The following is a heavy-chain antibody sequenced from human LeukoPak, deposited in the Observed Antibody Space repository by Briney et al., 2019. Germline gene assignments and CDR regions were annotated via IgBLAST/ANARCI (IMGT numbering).Heavy chain of an antibody. J-gene: IGHJ4*02. D-gene: IGHD3-9*01. CDR2: IDDSENS. CDR3: VRESRLRSFDWFGSYFHY. Sequence: PSETLSLTCTVSGGSIGSHNWTWIRQPPGKGLEWIGYIDDSENSKYNPSLKSRVTISIDTSKSQFSLKLNSVTAADTAVYYCVRESRLRSFDWFGSYFHYWGQGTLVTVSS. CDR1: GGSIGSHN. V-gene: IGHV4-59*11.